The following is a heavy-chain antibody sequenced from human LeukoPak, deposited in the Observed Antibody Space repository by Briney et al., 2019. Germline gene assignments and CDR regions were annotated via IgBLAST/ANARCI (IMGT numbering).Heavy chain of an antibody. D-gene: IGHD3-9*01. Sequence: GGSLRLSCAASGFTFDDYGMSWVRQAPGTGLEWVSGINWNGDNTDYADSVKGRFTISRDNAKNTLYLQMNSLRAEDTALYYCARGFDGNFDYWGQGTLVTVSP. CDR1: GFTFDDYG. V-gene: IGHV3-20*04. CDR3: ARGFDGNFDY. J-gene: IGHJ4*02. CDR2: INWNGDNT.